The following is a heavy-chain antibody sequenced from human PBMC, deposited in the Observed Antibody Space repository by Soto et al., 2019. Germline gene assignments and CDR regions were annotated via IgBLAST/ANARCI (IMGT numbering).Heavy chain of an antibody. CDR1: GYTLSSYC. Sequence: VGSVKVSRQASGYTLSSYCISWGRQAPGQGLEWMGWISAYNGNTNYAQKLQGRVTMTTDTSTSTAYMELRSLRSDDTAVYYCARDGYSTNFAYWGQGTLVTVSS. J-gene: IGHJ4*02. V-gene: IGHV1-18*01. CDR2: ISAYNGNT. CDR3: ARDGYSTNFAY. D-gene: IGHD6-13*01.